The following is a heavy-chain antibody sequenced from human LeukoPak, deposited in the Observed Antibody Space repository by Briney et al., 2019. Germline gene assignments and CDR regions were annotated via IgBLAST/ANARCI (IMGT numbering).Heavy chain of an antibody. D-gene: IGHD3-10*01. V-gene: IGHV3-21*01. J-gene: IGHJ4*02. Sequence: PGGSLRLSCAASGFTFSSYSMNWVRHAPGKGLEWVSSISSSSSYIYYADSVKGRFTISRDNAKNSLYLQMNSLRAEDTAVYYCARDLSGSYPDFDYWGQGTLVTVSS. CDR1: GFTFSSYS. CDR3: ARDLSGSYPDFDY. CDR2: ISSSSSYI.